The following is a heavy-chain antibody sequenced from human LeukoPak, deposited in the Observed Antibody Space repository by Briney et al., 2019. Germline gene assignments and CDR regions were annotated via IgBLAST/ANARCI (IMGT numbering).Heavy chain of an antibody. CDR3: ARAVTWIDP. CDR1: GLIFSTYG. Sequence: PGGSLRLSCAASGLIFSTYGMHWVRQAPGKGPEWVAFIQNDGNDKYYADSVKGRFTVSRDNSKNTLDLQMNGLRAEDTAVYYCARAVTWIDPWGQGTLVTVSS. CDR2: IQNDGNDK. V-gene: IGHV3-30*19. J-gene: IGHJ5*02.